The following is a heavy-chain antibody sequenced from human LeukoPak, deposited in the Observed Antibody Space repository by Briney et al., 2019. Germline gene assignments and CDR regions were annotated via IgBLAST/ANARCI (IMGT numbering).Heavy chain of an antibody. CDR2: ANGATGNT. CDR3: ARSPGGNARTWLDY. Sequence: ASVRVSCKASGYTFTNYALHWVRQAPGQRLEWMGWANGATGNTRFSQDFQGRLTITIDTSASIAYMDLSSLRSEDTAVYYCARSPGGNARTWLDYWGQGTLVTVSS. D-gene: IGHD4-23*01. CDR1: GYTFTNYA. J-gene: IGHJ4*02. V-gene: IGHV1-3*02.